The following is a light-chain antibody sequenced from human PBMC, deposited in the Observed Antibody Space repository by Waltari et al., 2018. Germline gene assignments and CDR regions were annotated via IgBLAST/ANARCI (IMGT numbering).Light chain of an antibody. CDR3: QHYVSLPAT. V-gene: IGKV3-20*01. Sequence: EIVLTQSPGTLSLSPGERATLSCRASPSVSRTLAWYQQKPGQAPRLLIYGASTRATGIPERFSGGGSGTDFSLTISRLEPEDLAVYYCQHYVSLPATFGQGTKVEIK. CDR1: PSVSRT. CDR2: GAS. J-gene: IGKJ1*01.